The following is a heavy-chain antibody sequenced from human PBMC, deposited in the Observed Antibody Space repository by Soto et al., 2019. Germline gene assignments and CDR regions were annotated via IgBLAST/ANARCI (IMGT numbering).Heavy chain of an antibody. V-gene: IGHV3-74*03. D-gene: IGHD3-16*01. J-gene: IGHJ4*01. CDR1: GLTFTGYW. Sequence: GGALRHSCLASGLTFTGYWMHWVRHAPGKGLVWVSHITSVGKTTTYADSEKGKFTVSRDNDKNKVYLQIDSLRAEDTAFYYCVKLGAFDYWGQGTLVTVSS. CDR2: ITSVGKTT. CDR3: VKLGAFDY.